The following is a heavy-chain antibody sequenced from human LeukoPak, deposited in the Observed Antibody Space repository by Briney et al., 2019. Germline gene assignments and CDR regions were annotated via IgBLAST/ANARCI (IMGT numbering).Heavy chain of an antibody. CDR1: GGSISSYY. Sequence: SETLSLTSTVFGGSISSYYWSWIRQPPGKGLEWIGYIYNSGITNKNPSLKSRVTISGDTPKNQFSLKLSSVTAADTGVDCCARHGDVRYFDWLKDGFDYGDQGTLVTVSS. V-gene: IGHV4-4*09. CDR3: ARHGDVRYFDWLKDGFDY. CDR2: IYNSGIT. D-gene: IGHD3-9*01. J-gene: IGHJ4*02.